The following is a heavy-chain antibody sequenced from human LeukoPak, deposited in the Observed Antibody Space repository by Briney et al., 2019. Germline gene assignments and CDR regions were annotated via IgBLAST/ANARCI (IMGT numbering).Heavy chain of an antibody. V-gene: IGHV3-23*01. CDR3: AKYTFGDPNPY. D-gene: IGHD4-17*01. Sequence: PGGSLRLSCAASGFTFSSYARSWVRQAPGKGLEWVSAIRGSGGSTYYADSVKGRFTISRDNSKNTLYLQMNSLRAEDTAVYYCAKYTFGDPNPYWGQGTLVTVSS. CDR1: GFTFSSYA. CDR2: IRGSGGST. J-gene: IGHJ4*02.